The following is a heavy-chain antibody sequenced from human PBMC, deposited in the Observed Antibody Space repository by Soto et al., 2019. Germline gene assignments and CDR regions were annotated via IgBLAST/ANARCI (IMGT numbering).Heavy chain of an antibody. D-gene: IGHD1-1*01. CDR1: GVSILSYY. V-gene: IGHV4-59*08. Sequence: SETLSLTCTVSGVSILSYYWCWILQPPGKGLEWIGYIYNSGNANYNPSLRSRVTISVDTSENQFSLKLNSVTAADTAVYFCALHFSDTSVTYERPLHFCGQGTLVIVSS. CDR3: ALHFSDTSVTYERPLHF. CDR2: IYNSGNA. J-gene: IGHJ4*02.